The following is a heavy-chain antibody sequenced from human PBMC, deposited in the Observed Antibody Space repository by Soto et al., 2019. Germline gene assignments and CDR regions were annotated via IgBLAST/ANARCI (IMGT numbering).Heavy chain of an antibody. J-gene: IGHJ4*02. V-gene: IGHV4-34*01. D-gene: IGHD2-2*02. CDR1: GGSFSGYY. Sequence: XXTLSLTCAVYGGSFSGYYWSWIPQPPGKGLEWIGEINHSGSSNYNPSLKSRVTISVDTSKNQFSLKLSSVTAADTAVYYCVRRGYGKNGSPYTSFDYWSQGTLVTVSS. CDR3: VRRGYGKNGSPYTSFDY. CDR2: INHSGSS.